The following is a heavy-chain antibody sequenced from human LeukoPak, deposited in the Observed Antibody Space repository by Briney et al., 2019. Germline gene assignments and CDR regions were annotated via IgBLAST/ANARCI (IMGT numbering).Heavy chain of an antibody. CDR1: GGSISSGTYY. D-gene: IGHD1-26*01. CDR3: ARVRVGTRGTFDY. CDR2: IYYSGST. V-gene: IGHV4-61*01. J-gene: IGHJ4*02. Sequence: SETLSLTCTVSGGSISSGTYYWGWIRQPPGKGLQWIGYIYYSGSTNYNPSLKSRVTISVDTSKNQFSLKLSSVTAADTAVYYCARVRVGTRGTFDYWGQGTLVTVSS.